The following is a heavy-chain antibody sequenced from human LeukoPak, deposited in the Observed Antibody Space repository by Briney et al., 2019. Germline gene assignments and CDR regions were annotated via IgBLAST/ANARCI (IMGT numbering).Heavy chain of an antibody. CDR3: ASRRYFDGSGYLE. D-gene: IGHD3-22*01. Sequence: SETLSLTCSVSGDSVSRSDSYWDWIRQPPGKWLEWIGTIYYSGRTYYSPSLRSRVTMSVDPSNNQFSLTLRSVTAADAALYYCASRRYFDGSGYLEWGQGTLLSVSS. CDR1: GDSVSRSDSY. J-gene: IGHJ1*01. V-gene: IGHV4-39*01. CDR2: IYYSGRT.